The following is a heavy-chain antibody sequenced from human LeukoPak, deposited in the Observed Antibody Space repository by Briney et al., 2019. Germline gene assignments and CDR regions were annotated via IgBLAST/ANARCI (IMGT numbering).Heavy chain of an antibody. CDR3: ARGATSLSYFDS. CDR2: IYYSGST. Sequence: SETLSLTCTVSGGSISTYYWSWIRQPPGKELEWIGYIYYSGSTNYNPSLKSRVTISVDTSKNQFSLKLSSVTAADTAVYYCARGATSLSYFDSRGQGTLVTVSS. J-gene: IGHJ4*02. CDR1: GGSISTYY. D-gene: IGHD2/OR15-2a*01. V-gene: IGHV4-59*01.